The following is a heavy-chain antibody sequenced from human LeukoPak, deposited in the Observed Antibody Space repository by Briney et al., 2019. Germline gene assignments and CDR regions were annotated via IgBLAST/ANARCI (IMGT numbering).Heavy chain of an antibody. CDR1: GYTFTSYG. CDR2: ISAYDVNT. D-gene: IGHD3-10*01. J-gene: IGHJ6*03. CDR3: ARAGLGPVYYYMDV. Sequence: ASVKVSCKASGYTFTSYGISGVRQAPGQGLDWRGWISAYDVNTNYAPKLQGSVTMTTATSTSPAYMELRSLRSDDTAVYYCARAGLGPVYYYMDVWGKGTTVTDSS. V-gene: IGHV1-18*01.